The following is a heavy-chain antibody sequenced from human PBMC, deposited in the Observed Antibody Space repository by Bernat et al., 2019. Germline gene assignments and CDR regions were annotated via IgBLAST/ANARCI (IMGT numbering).Heavy chain of an antibody. CDR2: IEHGGAT. D-gene: IGHD2-21*01. CDR1: GASINSYW. Sequence: QVQLQESGPGLVKPSETLSLTCDVSGASINSYWWSWVRQPPGKGLEWSGEIEHGGATNYNPSLKSRVTISVDKSKNQFSLKLSSVTDADTALYYCARNGAYCIEVWGQGTTVTVS. V-gene: IGHV4-4*02. CDR3: ARNGAYCIEV. J-gene: IGHJ6*02.